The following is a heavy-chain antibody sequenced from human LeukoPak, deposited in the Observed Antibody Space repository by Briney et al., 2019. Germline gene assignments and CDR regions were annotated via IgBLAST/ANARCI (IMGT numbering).Heavy chain of an antibody. V-gene: IGHV3-53*01. CDR3: ASPTYYYDSSGYLPLGY. D-gene: IGHD3-22*01. J-gene: IGHJ4*02. CDR2: IYSGGST. Sequence: GGSLRLSYAASGFTVSSNYMSWVRQAPGKGLEWVSVIYSGGSTYYADSVKGRFTISRDNSKNTLYLQMNSLRAEDTAVYYCASPTYYYDSSGYLPLGYWGQGTLVTVSS. CDR1: GFTVSSNY.